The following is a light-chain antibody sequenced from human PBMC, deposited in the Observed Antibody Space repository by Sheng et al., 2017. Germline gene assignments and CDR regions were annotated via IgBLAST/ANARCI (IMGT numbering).Light chain of an antibody. CDR3: QQRTNWAFT. Sequence: EIVLTQSPATLSLFPGERAILSCRASQNIGTYLAWYQQKPGQAPRLLIFDVFNRASGIPARFSGSGSGTDFTLTISSLAPEDSAVYYCQQRTNWAFTFGP. CDR1: QNIGTY. V-gene: IGKV3-11*01. CDR2: DVF. J-gene: IGKJ3*01.